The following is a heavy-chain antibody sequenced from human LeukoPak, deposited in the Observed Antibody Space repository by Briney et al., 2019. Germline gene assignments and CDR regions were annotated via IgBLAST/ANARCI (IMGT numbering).Heavy chain of an antibody. Sequence: GASVKVSCKASGYTFTSYGISWVRQAPGQGLEWMGWISAYNGNTNYAQKLQGRVTMTTDTSTNTAYMELRSLRSDDTAVYYCAGVEGYSYGPDYGMDVWGQGTTVTVSS. V-gene: IGHV1-18*01. CDR1: GYTFTSYG. CDR3: AGVEGYSYGPDYGMDV. J-gene: IGHJ6*02. CDR2: ISAYNGNT. D-gene: IGHD5-18*01.